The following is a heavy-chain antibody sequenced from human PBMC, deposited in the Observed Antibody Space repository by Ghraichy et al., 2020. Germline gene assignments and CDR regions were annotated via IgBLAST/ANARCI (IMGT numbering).Heavy chain of an antibody. Sequence: LSLTCAASGFTFSSYAMSWVRQAPGKGLEWVSAISGSGGSTYYADSVKGRFTISRDNSKNTLYLQMNSLRAEDTAVHYCASRRLTGYYYFDYWGQGTLVTVS. J-gene: IGHJ4*02. D-gene: IGHD3-9*01. CDR1: GFTFSSYA. CDR2: ISGSGGST. V-gene: IGHV3-23*01. CDR3: ASRRLTGYYYFDY.